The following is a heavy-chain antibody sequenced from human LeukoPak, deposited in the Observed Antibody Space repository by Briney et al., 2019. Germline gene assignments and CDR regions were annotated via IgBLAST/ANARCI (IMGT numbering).Heavy chain of an antibody. Sequence: WGALRLSCAASGFTFSSYSMNWVRQAPGKGLDWVSSISSSSSYIYYADSVKGRFTISRDNAKNSLYLQMNSLRAEDTAVYYCARGTLPGDFDYWGQGTLVTVSS. CDR2: ISSSSSYI. CDR1: GFTFSSYS. D-gene: IGHD3-10*01. CDR3: ARGTLPGDFDY. J-gene: IGHJ4*02. V-gene: IGHV3-21*01.